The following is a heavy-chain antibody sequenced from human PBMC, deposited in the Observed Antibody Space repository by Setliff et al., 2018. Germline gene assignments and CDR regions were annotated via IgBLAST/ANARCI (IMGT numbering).Heavy chain of an antibody. V-gene: IGHV4-59*01. D-gene: IGHD4-17*01. CDR3: ARQVYGIFDY. CDR1: GGSISSYY. J-gene: IGHJ4*02. Sequence: PSETLSLTCTVSGGSISSYYWSWIRQPPGKGLEWIGYIYYSGSTNYNPSLKSRVTISADTSKNQFSLKLSSVTAADTAVYYCARQVYGIFDYWGQGTLVTVSS. CDR2: IYYSGST.